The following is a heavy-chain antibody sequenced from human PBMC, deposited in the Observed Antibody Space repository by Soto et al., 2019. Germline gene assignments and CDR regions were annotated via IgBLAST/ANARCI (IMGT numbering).Heavy chain of an antibody. CDR1: GFTFSSYG. CDR3: ANSVVATIRGGMDV. V-gene: IGHV3-30*18. J-gene: IGHJ6*02. Sequence: GGSLRLSCAASGFTFSSYGMHWVRQAPGKGLEWVAVISYDGSNKYYADSVKGRFTISRDNPKNTLYLQMNSLRAEDTAVYYCANSVVATIRGGMDVWGQGTTVTVSS. D-gene: IGHD5-12*01. CDR2: ISYDGSNK.